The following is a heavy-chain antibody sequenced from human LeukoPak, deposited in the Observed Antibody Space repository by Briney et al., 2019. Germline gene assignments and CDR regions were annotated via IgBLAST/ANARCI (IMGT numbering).Heavy chain of an antibody. CDR1: GFTFNNND. D-gene: IGHD6-6*01. J-gene: IGHJ4*02. CDR2: INHSGST. V-gene: IGHV4-34*01. CDR3: ARGSGRSSLYYFDY. Sequence: PGGSLRLSCAASGFTFNNNDMTWVRQPPGKGLEWIGEINHSGSTNYNPSLKSRVTISVDTSKNQFSLKLSSVTAADTAVYYCARGSGRSSLYYFDYWGQGTLVTVSS.